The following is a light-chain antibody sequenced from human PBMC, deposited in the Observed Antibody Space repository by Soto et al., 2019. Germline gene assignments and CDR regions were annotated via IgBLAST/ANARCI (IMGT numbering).Light chain of an antibody. Sequence: DIQMTQSPSSLSASVGDRVTITCRASQSISSYLNWYQQKPGKAPKLLIYAASSLQSGVPSRFSGSGSGTDFTLTISRLQPEAFATYYCQQSYSSPPYTFGQGTKLEIK. V-gene: IGKV1-39*01. J-gene: IGKJ2*01. CDR3: QQSYSSPPYT. CDR1: QSISSY. CDR2: AAS.